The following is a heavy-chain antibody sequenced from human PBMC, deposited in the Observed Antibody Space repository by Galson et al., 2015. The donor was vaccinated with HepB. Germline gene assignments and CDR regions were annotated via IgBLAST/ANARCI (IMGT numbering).Heavy chain of an antibody. V-gene: IGHV1-18*04. Sequence: SVKVSCKASGYTFTSYGISWVRQAPGQGLEWMGWISAYNGNTNYAQKLQGRVTMTTDTSTSTAYMELRSLRSDDTAVYYCAKVYYYDSSGYYLYYYYYGMDVWGQGTTVTVSS. CDR2: ISAYNGNT. J-gene: IGHJ6*02. CDR1: GYTFTSYG. D-gene: IGHD3-22*01. CDR3: AKVYYYDSSGYYLYYYYYGMDV.